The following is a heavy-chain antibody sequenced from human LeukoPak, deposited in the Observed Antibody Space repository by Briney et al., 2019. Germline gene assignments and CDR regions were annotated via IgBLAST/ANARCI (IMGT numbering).Heavy chain of an antibody. J-gene: IGHJ4*02. CDR2: INPNSGGT. D-gene: IGHD2-2*02. CDR1: GYTFTGYY. Sequence: ASAKVSCKASGYTFTGYYMHWVRQAPGQGLEWMGWINPNSGGTNYAQKFQGRVTMTRDTSISTAYMELSRLRSDDTAVYYCARDGAIVVVPAAINFDYWGQGTLVTVSS. CDR3: ARDGAIVVVPAAINFDY. V-gene: IGHV1-2*02.